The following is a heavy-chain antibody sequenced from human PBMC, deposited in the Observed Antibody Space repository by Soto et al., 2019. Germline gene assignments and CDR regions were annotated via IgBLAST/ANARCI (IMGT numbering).Heavy chain of an antibody. V-gene: IGHV1-69*15. CDR3: AKDGGKDGYFGNWFDP. D-gene: IGHD5-12*01. CDR2: IIPIFGSV. Sequence: QVHLVQSGAEVKKPGSSVKVSCKASGGTFSNYAITWVRQAPGHGLEWLGRIIPIFGSVTFAQKFQGRITLTADESTTTVYMELSSLRSDDTAVYNCAKDGGKDGYFGNWFDPWGQGTQVTVSS. CDR1: GGTFSNYA. J-gene: IGHJ5*02.